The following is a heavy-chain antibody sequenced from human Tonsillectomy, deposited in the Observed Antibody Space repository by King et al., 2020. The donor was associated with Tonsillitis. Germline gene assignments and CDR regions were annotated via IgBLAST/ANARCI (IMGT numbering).Heavy chain of an antibody. CDR2: FYRGGSI. CDR3: VRDNSMGRGVIAHYYAMDV. J-gene: IGHJ6*02. D-gene: IGHD3-10*01. CDR1: GFTVSSNH. Sequence: VQLVESGGGLVQPGGSLRLSCAGSGFTVSSNHMSWVRQAPGKGLEWVSVFYRGGSIYYADSAKGRFTISRDNSKNTLYLQMNSLRAEDSAVYYCVRDNSMGRGVIAHYYAMDVWGLGTTVTVSS. V-gene: IGHV3-66*01.